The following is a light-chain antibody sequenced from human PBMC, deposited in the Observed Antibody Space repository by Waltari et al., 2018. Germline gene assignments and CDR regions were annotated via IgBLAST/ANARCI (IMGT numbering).Light chain of an antibody. V-gene: IGLV3-21*04. CDR3: QVWDANNEPGV. Sequence: SYVLTQPPSVSVAPGETARLTCGGNNIETKSVHWYQQKPGQAPVLVISYASDRPSGIPERFSGSNSGNTATLTISRVEAGDEADYYCQVWDANNEPGVFGTGTEVTVL. CDR2: YAS. CDR1: NIETKS. J-gene: IGLJ1*01.